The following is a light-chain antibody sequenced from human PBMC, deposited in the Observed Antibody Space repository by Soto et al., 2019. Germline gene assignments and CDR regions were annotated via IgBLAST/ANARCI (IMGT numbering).Light chain of an antibody. V-gene: IGLV2-11*01. Sequence: QSALTQPRSVSGSPGQSVTISCTGTSSDVGGYNYVSWYQQHPGKAPKLMTYDVSKRPSGVPDRFSGSKSGNTASLTISGLQPEDEADYYCCSYAGTYFLFGGGTKVTVL. J-gene: IGLJ2*01. CDR2: DVS. CDR1: SSDVGGYNY. CDR3: CSYAGTYFL.